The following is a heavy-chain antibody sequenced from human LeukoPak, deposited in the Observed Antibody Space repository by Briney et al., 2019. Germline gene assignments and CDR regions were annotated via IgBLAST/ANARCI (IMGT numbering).Heavy chain of an antibody. CDR2: ISAYNGNT. CDR1: GYTFTSYG. Sequence: ASVKVSCKASGYTFTSYGISWVRQAPGQGLEWMGWISAYNGNTNYAQKLQGRVTMTTDTSTSTAYMELRSLRSDDTAVYYCARGLGLGELSLYRGSGSYDYWGQGTLVTVSS. J-gene: IGHJ4*02. CDR3: ARGLGLGELSLYRGSGSYDY. V-gene: IGHV1-18*01. D-gene: IGHD3-16*02.